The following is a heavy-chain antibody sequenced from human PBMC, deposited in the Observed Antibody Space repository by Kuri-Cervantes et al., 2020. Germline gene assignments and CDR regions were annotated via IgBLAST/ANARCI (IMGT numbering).Heavy chain of an antibody. J-gene: IGHJ5*02. CDR3: ARTAVSPALVDNWFDP. V-gene: IGHV4-61*02. D-gene: IGHD6-19*01. CDR2: IYHSGST. Sequence: SETLSLTCNVSGVSINRNSWYWSWIRQSAGKGLEWIGRIYHSGSTSYNPSFRSRVAISVDTSRNQFSLRLSSLTAADTAVYYCARTAVSPALVDNWFDPWGPGTLVTVSS. CDR1: GVSINRNSWY.